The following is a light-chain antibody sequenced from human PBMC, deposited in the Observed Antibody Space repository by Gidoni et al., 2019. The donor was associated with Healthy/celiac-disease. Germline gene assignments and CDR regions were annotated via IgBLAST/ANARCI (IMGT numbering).Light chain of an antibody. CDR2: KAS. V-gene: IGKV1-5*03. CDR3: QQYNSYPWT. CDR1: QSISSW. Sequence: DIQMTQSPSTLSASVGDRVTITCRASQSISSWLAWYQQKPGKAHKLLIYKASSLESGVPSRFSGSGSGTEFTLTISSLQPEDFATYYCQQYNSYPWTFGQGTKVEIK. J-gene: IGKJ1*01.